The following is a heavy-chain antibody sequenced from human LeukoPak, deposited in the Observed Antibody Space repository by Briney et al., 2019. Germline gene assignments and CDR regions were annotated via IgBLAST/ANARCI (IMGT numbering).Heavy chain of an antibody. Sequence: GASVKVSCKASGYTFTSYYMHWVRQAPGQGLEWMGIINPSGGSTTYAQKFQGRVTMTRDTSTSTVYMELNSLRAEDTAVYYCAKDPRSGSGSYGIPDQDYWGQGTLVTVSS. J-gene: IGHJ4*02. V-gene: IGHV1-46*01. D-gene: IGHD1-26*01. CDR3: AKDPRSGSGSYGIPDQDY. CDR2: INPSGGST. CDR1: GYTFTSYY.